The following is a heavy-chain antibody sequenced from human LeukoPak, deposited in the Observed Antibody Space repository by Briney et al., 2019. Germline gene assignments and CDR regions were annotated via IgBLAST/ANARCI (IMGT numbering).Heavy chain of an antibody. D-gene: IGHD3-10*01. V-gene: IGHV3-23*01. J-gene: IGHJ3*02. CDR1: GFTFSSYA. Sequence: GGSLRLSCAASGFTFSSYAMSWVRQAPGKGLEWVSAISGSGGSTYYADSVKGRFTISRDNSKNTLYLQMNSLRAEDTAVYYCAREAPPGWFGELSDAFDIWGQGTMVTVSS. CDR2: ISGSGGST. CDR3: AREAPPGWFGELSDAFDI.